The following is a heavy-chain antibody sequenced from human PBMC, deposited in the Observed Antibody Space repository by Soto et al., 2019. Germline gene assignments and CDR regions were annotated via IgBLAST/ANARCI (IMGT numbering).Heavy chain of an antibody. CDR1: GGSFSGYY. V-gene: IGHV4-34*01. CDR2: INHSGST. CDR3: ARRSRVVPAAINY. Sequence: PSEILSLTCAVYGGSFSGYYWSWIRQPPGKGLEWIGEINHSGSTNYNPSLKSRVTISVDTSKNQFSLKLSSVTAADTAVYYCARRSRVVPAAINYWGQGTLVTVSS. J-gene: IGHJ4*02. D-gene: IGHD2-2*01.